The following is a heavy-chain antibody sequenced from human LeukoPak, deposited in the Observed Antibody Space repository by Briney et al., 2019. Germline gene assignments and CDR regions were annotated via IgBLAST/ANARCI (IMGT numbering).Heavy chain of an antibody. CDR2: IGTAGDT. Sequence: GGSLRLSCAASGFTFSSYDMHWVRQATGKGLEWVSAIGTAGDTYYPGSVKGRFTISRENAKNSLYLQMNSLRAGDTAVYYCARAVGMITFGGVIVHDAFDIWGQGTMVTVSS. V-gene: IGHV3-13*01. D-gene: IGHD3-16*02. J-gene: IGHJ3*02. CDR3: ARAVGMITFGGVIVHDAFDI. CDR1: GFTFSSYD.